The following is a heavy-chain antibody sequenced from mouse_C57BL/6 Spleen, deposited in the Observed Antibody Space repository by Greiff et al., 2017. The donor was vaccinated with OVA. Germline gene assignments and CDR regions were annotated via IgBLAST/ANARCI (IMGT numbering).Heavy chain of an antibody. CDR3: ARPSTVVAPDFDV. CDR1: GYTFTSYS. CDR2: IDPSDSYT. Sequence: QVQLQQPGAELVMPGASVKLSCKASGYTFTSYSMHWVKQRPGQGLEWIGEIDPSDSYTNYNQKFKGKSTLTVDKSSSTAYMQLSSLTSEDSAVYYCARPSTVVAPDFDVWGTGTTVTVSS. D-gene: IGHD1-1*01. V-gene: IGHV1-69*01. J-gene: IGHJ1*03.